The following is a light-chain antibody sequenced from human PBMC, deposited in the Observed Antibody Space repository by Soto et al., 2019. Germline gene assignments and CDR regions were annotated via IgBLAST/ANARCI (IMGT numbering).Light chain of an antibody. CDR3: HQSHSSPYT. V-gene: IGKV1-39*01. CDR2: AAS. CDR1: QTIANY. J-gene: IGKJ2*01. Sequence: DIQMTQSPSSLSASVGDRVTISSRPSQTIANYLNWYQHKPGNAPKLLIYAASSLQTGVPSRFSGSGSGTDFTLTINSLQPEDFATYFCHQSHSSPYTFGQGTRLEIK.